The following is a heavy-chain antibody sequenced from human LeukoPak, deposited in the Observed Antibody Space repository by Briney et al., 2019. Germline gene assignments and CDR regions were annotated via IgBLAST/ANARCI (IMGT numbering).Heavy chain of an antibody. J-gene: IGHJ3*02. CDR1: GYTFTSYG. CDR3: AIDYGDSEAADAFDI. CDR2: MSPNSGNT. D-gene: IGHD4-17*01. Sequence: ASVKVSCKASGYTFTSYGISWVRQATGQGLEWMGWMSPNSGNTGYAQKFQGRVTITRNTSISTAYMELSSLRSEDTAVYYCAIDYGDSEAADAFDIWGQGTMVTVSS. V-gene: IGHV1-8*03.